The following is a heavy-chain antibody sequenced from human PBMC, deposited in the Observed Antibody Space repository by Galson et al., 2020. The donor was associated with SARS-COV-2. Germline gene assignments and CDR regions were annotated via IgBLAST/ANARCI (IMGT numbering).Heavy chain of an antibody. CDR2: INHIGST. D-gene: IGHD2-15*01. V-gene: IGHV4-34*01. J-gene: IGHJ6*03. CDR1: GGSFKNYY. Sequence: SETLSLTCAVYGGSFKNYYWTWIRQSPGKGLQWIGEINHIGSTNYDPSLQGRVAMSVDTSKNQFSLRLSSVTAADTAVYYCVRGAEERRIIVVVVYYYSYMGVWGVVAAVTVSS. CDR3: VRGAEERRIIVVVVYYYSYMGV.